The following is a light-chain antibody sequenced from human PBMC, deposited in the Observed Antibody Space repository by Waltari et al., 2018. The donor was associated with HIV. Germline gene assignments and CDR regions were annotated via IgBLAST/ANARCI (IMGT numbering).Light chain of an antibody. CDR2: GNN. CDR1: TPNTETPYD. V-gene: IGLV1-40*01. J-gene: IGLJ2*01. Sequence: QSVLTQPPSVSGAPGQSVSISCTGTTPNTETPYDVHWYQQLPGAAPTLLVYGNNYRPSGVPARFSGSKSGTSASLAITGLQSEDEAFYYCQSYDSSLTAVIFGGGTKLTVL. CDR3: QSYDSSLTAVI.